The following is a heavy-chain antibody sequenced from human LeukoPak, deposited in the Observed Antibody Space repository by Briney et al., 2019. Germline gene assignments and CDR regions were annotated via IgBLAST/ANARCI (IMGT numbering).Heavy chain of an antibody. CDR2: IYYRGST. Sequence: SETLSLTCTVSGGSVSSGSYYWSWIRQPPGTGLEWIGYIYYRGSTNYNPSLKSRVTISVDTSKNQFSLKLSSVTAADTAVYYCASSRQLPTFYYYYGMDVWGKGTTVTVSS. CDR1: GGSVSSGSYY. V-gene: IGHV4-61*01. D-gene: IGHD2-2*01. J-gene: IGHJ6*04. CDR3: ASSRQLPTFYYYYGMDV.